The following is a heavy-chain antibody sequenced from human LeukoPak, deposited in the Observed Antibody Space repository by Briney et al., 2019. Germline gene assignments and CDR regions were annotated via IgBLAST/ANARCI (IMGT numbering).Heavy chain of an antibody. D-gene: IGHD6-13*01. CDR1: GFNFSMYG. CDR3: AREAAAGTDYYYGMDV. CDR2: ISYDGSRK. J-gene: IGHJ6*02. Sequence: GGSLRLSCAASGFNFSMYGFQWVRQAPGKALEWVGVISYDGSRKEYAESVKGRFTISRDMSKSTVYLQMNSLRAEDTAVYYCAREAAAGTDYYYGMDVWGQGTTVTVSS. V-gene: IGHV3-30*03.